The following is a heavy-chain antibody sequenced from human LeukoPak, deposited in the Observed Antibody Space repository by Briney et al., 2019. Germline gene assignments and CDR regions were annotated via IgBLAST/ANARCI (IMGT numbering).Heavy chain of an antibody. Sequence: SETLSLTCVVYGGSFSGYYRSWIRQPPGKGLEWIGEINHSGITNYNPSLKSRVTISVDTYKTQFSLKLSSVTAADTAVYYCARLAITMVRGVTKRRYYYYYMDVWGKGTTVTISS. CDR2: INHSGIT. J-gene: IGHJ6*03. CDR3: ARLAITMVRGVTKRRYYYYYMDV. D-gene: IGHD3-10*01. V-gene: IGHV4-34*01. CDR1: GGSFSGYY.